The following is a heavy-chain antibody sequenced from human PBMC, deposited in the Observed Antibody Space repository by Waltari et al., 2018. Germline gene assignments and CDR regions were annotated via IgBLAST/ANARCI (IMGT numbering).Heavy chain of an antibody. CDR3: AREVVPSRTIVVNWFDP. V-gene: IGHV7-4-1*02. CDR2: ITTNTGST. Sequence: QVQLVQSGSELRQPGASVKISCMASGYISTSYAINWLRPAPGKGPELIGWITTNTGSTTYAQGFRGRFVFSLDTSVNTAYLEINSLKTEDTAIYYCAREVVPSRTIVVNWFDPWGQGTQDTVSS. J-gene: IGHJ5*02. CDR1: GYISTSYA. D-gene: IGHD2-2*01.